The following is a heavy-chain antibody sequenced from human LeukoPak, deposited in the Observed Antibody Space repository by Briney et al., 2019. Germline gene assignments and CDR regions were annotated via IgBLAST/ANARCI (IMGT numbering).Heavy chain of an antibody. CDR3: AKGRSRDTAMVPYYFDY. CDR1: GFTFSSYA. D-gene: IGHD5-18*01. V-gene: IGHV3-23*01. J-gene: IGHJ4*02. CDR2: ISGSGGST. Sequence: GRSLGLSCAASGFTFSSYAMSWVRQAPGKGLEWVSAISGSGGSTYYADSVKGRFTISRDNSRNTLYLQMNSLRAEDTAVYYCAKGRSRDTAMVPYYFDYWGQGTLVTVSS.